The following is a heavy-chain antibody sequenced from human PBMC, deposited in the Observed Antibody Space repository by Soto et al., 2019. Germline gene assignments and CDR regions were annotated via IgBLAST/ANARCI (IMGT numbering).Heavy chain of an antibody. CDR1: GDSISSGY. V-gene: IGHV4-59*12. Sequence: PSETLSLTCSVSGDSISSGYWTWIRQPPGRGLEWIGFMYYSGSFNYNPSLESRVIISVDTSKNQFSLKLSSVTAADTAVYYCARVRSGWGIDYWGQGTLVTVSS. D-gene: IGHD6-19*01. CDR2: MYYSGSF. CDR3: ARVRSGWGIDY. J-gene: IGHJ4*02.